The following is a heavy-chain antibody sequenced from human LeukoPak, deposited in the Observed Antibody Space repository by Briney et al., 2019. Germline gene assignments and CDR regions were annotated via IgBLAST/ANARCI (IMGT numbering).Heavy chain of an antibody. J-gene: IGHJ4*02. CDR2: MNTGGSDT. CDR1: GFTFSSYW. V-gene: IGHV3-74*01. CDR3: ARYYGSGTFAVDY. D-gene: IGHD3-10*01. Sequence: GGSLRLSCAASGFTFSSYWMHWVRQAPGKGLVWVSRMNTGGSDTSYADTVKVRFTISRDNAKNTLYLQMNSLRAEDTAVYYCARYYGSGTFAVDYWGQGALVTVSS.